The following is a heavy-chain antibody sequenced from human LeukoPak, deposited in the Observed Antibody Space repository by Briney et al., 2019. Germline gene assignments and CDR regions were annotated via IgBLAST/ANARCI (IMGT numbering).Heavy chain of an antibody. CDR1: GFTFGGYG. D-gene: IGHD3-16*01. J-gene: IGHJ6*04. CDR3: AKSTRAVMAMMDV. V-gene: IGHV3-48*04. CDR2: ISGDSATT. Sequence: GGSLRLPCAASGFTFGGYGMGWVRQAPGKGLEWVSVISGDSATTYYADSVKGRFTISRDNAKNSLFLQMNSLRAEDTAVYFCAKSTRAVMAMMDVWGKGTTVTVSS.